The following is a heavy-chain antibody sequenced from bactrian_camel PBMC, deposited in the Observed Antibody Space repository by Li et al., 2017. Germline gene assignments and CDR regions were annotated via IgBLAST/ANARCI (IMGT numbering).Heavy chain of an antibody. Sequence: QLVEFGGGSVQAGGSLRLSCAASGDTYDSNVMGWFRQGAGREREAVAGISRDGTAYHEFVKGRFTISRGSDENTVYLQMNGLKPEDTAMYYCAASEFDRSGWGPLHRKEYRYWGQGTQVTVS. CDR1: GDTYDSNV. J-gene: IGHJ4*01. CDR2: ISRDGTA. CDR3: AASEFDRSGWGPLHRKEYRY. D-gene: IGHD5*01. V-gene: IGHV3S55*01.